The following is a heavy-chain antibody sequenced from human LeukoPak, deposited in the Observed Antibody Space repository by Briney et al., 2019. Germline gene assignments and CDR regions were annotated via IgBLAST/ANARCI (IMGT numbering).Heavy chain of an antibody. V-gene: IGHV1-2*02. D-gene: IGHD5-24*01. CDR1: GYTFTSYG. Sequence: ASVKVSCKASGYTFTSYGISWVRQAPGQGLEWMGWISAYSGGTNYAQKFQGRVTMTRDTSISTAYMELSRLRSDDTAVYYCARDRDGYNQFDYWGQGTLVTVSS. CDR2: ISAYSGGT. J-gene: IGHJ4*02. CDR3: ARDRDGYNQFDY.